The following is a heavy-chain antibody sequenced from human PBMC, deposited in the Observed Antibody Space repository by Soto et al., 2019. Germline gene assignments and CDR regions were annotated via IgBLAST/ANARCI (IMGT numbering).Heavy chain of an antibody. CDR2: IYYSGST. Sequence: SETLSLSCTVSGGSISGYYWRWIRQPPGKGLEWIGYIYYSGSTNYNPSLKSRVTISVDTSKNQFSLYLQMNSLRAEDTAAYYCARVAYYYDSSGYFYWGQGTLVTVSS. D-gene: IGHD3-22*01. CDR1: GGSISGYY. CDR3: ARVAYYYDSSGYFY. J-gene: IGHJ4*02. V-gene: IGHV4-59*12.